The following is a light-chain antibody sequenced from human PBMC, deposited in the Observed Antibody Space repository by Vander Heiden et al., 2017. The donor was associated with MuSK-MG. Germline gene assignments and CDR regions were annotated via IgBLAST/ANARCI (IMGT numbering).Light chain of an antibody. Sequence: DIQMTQSPSSLSASVGDRVTITCRASQSISSYLNWYQQKPGKAPKLLIYAASSLQSGVPSRFSGSGSGTDFTLTISRLQPEDFATYFFQQSDSTPITFGQGTLLEIK. J-gene: IGKJ5*01. CDR1: QSISSY. CDR2: AAS. CDR3: QQSDSTPIT. V-gene: IGKV1-39*01.